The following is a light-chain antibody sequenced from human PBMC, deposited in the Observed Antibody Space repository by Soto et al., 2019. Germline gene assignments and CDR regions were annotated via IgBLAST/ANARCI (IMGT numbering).Light chain of an antibody. CDR1: QSVSSN. CDR3: QQYGSSPVT. J-gene: IGKJ5*01. CDR2: GAS. V-gene: IGKV3-20*01. Sequence: EIVLTQSPVTLSLSPGERATLSCRASQSVSSNLAWYQQKPGQAPRLLIYGASNRATGIPDRFSGSGSGTDFTLTISRLEPEDFAVYYCQQYGSSPVTFGQGTRLE.